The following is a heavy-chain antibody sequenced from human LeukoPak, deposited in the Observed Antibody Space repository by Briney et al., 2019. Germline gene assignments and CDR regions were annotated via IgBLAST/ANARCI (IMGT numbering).Heavy chain of an antibody. V-gene: IGHV4-39*07. CDR3: ASWVAENYDFWSGPQENYYYYYMDV. CDR2: IYYSGST. CDR1: GGSISSSSYY. J-gene: IGHJ6*03. Sequence: PSETLSLTCTVSGGSISSSSYYWGWIRQPPGKGLEWIGSIYYSGSTYYNPSLKSRVTISVDTSKNQFSLKLSSVTAADTAVYYCASWVAENYDFWSGPQENYYYYYMDVWGKGTTVTVSS. D-gene: IGHD3-3*01.